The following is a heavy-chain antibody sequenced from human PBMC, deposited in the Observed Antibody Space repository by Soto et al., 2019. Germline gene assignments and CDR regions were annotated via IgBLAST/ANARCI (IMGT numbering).Heavy chain of an antibody. CDR2: ISNIGFT. CDR3: TPQGLGALHVLLDV. CDR1: CNHY. V-gene: IGHV4-59*08. D-gene: IGHD1-26*01. J-gene: IGHJ6*02. Sequence: CNHYRSWNRLSPGKGLEWIGYISNIGFTRYNPSLKSRVSISVDTSKNQFSLKLTSVTAADTAVYYSTPQGLGALHVLLDVWGQGTSVT.